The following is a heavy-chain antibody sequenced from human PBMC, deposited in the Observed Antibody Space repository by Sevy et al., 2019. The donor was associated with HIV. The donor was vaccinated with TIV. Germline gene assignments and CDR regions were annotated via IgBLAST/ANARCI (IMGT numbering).Heavy chain of an antibody. J-gene: IGHJ5*02. Sequence: GGSLRLSCAASGFTFSSYSVNWVRQAPGKGLEWVSSISSSSSYIYYADSVKGRFTISRDNAKNSLYLQMNSLRAEDTAVYYCARDFLWRPRSLRFDPWGQGTLVTVSS. CDR2: ISSSSSYI. CDR3: ARDFLWRPRSLRFDP. V-gene: IGHV3-21*01. CDR1: GFTFSSYS.